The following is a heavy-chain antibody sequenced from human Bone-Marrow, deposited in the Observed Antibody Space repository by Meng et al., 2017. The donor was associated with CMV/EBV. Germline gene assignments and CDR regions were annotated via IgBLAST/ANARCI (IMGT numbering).Heavy chain of an antibody. J-gene: IGHJ6*02. CDR3: AREDQYYDFWSGSAGAYYGMDV. CDR1: GYSITRGYY. Sequence: SETLSLTCTVSGYSITRGYYWGWIRQPPGKGLEWIGSIYHSGSTYYNPSLKSRVTISVDTSKNQFSLKLSSVTAADTAVYYCAREDQYYDFWSGSAGAYYGMDVWGQGTTVTVSS. CDR2: IYHSGST. D-gene: IGHD3-3*01. V-gene: IGHV4-38-2*02.